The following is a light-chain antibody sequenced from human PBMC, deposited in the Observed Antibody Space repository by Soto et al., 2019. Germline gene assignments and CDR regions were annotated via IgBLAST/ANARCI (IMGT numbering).Light chain of an antibody. CDR1: ESVSSSY. V-gene: IGKV3-20*01. CDR2: AAS. CDR3: QQSGSSPWT. J-gene: IGKJ1*01. Sequence: EIVMTQPPATPSVSPGERATLSCRASESVSSSYVAWYQQKPGQAPRLLMYAASSRATGIPDRFRGRGSGTDFTLTINRLEPEDFVVYYCQQSGSSPWTFGQGTKVDIK.